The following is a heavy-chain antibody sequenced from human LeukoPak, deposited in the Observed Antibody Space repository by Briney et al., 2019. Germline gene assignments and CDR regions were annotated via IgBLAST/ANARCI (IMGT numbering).Heavy chain of an antibody. V-gene: IGHV3-21*01. CDR2: ISSSSSYI. J-gene: IGHJ6*03. CDR1: GFTFSSYS. Sequence: GGSLRLSCAASGFTFSSYSMNWVRQAPGKGLEWVSSISSSSSYIYYADSVKGRYTISRDNAKNSLYLQMNSPRAEDTAVYYCARVHQLLYYYYYMDVWGKGTTVTVSS. CDR3: ARVHQLLYYYYYMDV. D-gene: IGHD2-2*01.